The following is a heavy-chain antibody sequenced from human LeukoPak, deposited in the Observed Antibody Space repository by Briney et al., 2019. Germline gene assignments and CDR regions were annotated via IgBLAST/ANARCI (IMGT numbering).Heavy chain of an antibody. D-gene: IGHD1-26*01. CDR1: GFTIGKSD. J-gene: IGHJ2*01. Sequence: AGGSLRLSCATSGFTIGKSDMAWVRQAPGKGLEWVSAISGSGGSTYYADSVKGRFTISRDSSRNTLFLHMNTLRAEDTAIYYCAKDRTVGASYWYFDLWGRGTLVTVSS. CDR2: ISGSGGST. CDR3: AKDRTVGASYWYFDL. V-gene: IGHV3-23*01.